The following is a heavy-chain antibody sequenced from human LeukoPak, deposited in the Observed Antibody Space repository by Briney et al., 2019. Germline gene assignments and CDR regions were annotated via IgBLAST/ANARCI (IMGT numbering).Heavy chain of an antibody. J-gene: IGHJ4*02. Sequence: GGSLRLSCAVSGFTFSSYGMHWVRQAPGKGLEYVSGISSNGGSTYYAKSVKGRFTISRDNSKNTLFLQMGSLRAEDMAVYYCARSDTILKTTFDYWGQGTLVTVSS. CDR3: ARSDTILKTTFDY. CDR1: GFTFSSYG. D-gene: IGHD2-21*01. V-gene: IGHV3-64*01. CDR2: ISSNGGST.